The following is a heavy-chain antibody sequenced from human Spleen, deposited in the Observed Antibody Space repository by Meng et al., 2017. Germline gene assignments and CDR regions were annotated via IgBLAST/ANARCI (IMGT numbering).Heavy chain of an antibody. Sequence: VQRVQSGAGWKQPGASVKVSCKASGYTFTSYGISWVRQAPGQGLEWMGWISAYNGNTNYAQKLQGRVTMTTDTSTSTAYMELRSLRSDDTAVYYCARDPGSYYPNWFDPWGQGTLVTVSS. CDR3: ARDPGSYYPNWFDP. CDR2: ISAYNGNT. J-gene: IGHJ5*02. CDR1: GYTFTSYG. V-gene: IGHV1-18*01. D-gene: IGHD1-26*01.